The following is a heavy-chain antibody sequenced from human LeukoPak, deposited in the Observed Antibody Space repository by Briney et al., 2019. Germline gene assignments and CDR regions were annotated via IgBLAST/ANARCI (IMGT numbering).Heavy chain of an antibody. CDR2: ISGYNGNT. Sequence: ASVKVSCKASGGTFSSYAISWVRQAPGQGLEWLGWISGYNGNTYYAQTLQDRVTMTTDTSTSTAYLELRSLRSDDTAVYYCAKDGRRYTSSWHYFDYWGQGTLVTVSS. J-gene: IGHJ4*02. CDR3: AKDGRRYTSSWHYFDY. V-gene: IGHV1-18*01. D-gene: IGHD6-13*01. CDR1: GGTFSSYA.